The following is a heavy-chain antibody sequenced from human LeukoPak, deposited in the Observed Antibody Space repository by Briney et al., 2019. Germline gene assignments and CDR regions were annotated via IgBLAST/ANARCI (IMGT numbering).Heavy chain of an antibody. CDR2: IKQDGSEK. Sequence: GGSLRLSCAASGFTFSSFSMSWVRQAPVKGLEWVANIKQDGSEKHYVDSVKGRFTISRDNAQKSLYLQMNSLRVEDTAVYYCARGESSDCTCIDYWGQGTLVSVSS. CDR3: ARGESSDCTCIDY. D-gene: IGHD2-21*02. J-gene: IGHJ4*02. CDR1: GFTFSSFS. V-gene: IGHV3-7*01.